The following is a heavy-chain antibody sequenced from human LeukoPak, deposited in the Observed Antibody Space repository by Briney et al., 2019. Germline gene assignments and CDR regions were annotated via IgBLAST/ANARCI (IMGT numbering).Heavy chain of an antibody. CDR1: GYTFTGYY. CDR3: ARGRRWLPFDY. Sequence: ASVKVSCKASGYTFTGYYKHWVRQAPGPGLERMGWINPNSGGTNYAQQFQGRVTMTRDTSISTAYMELSRLRSDDTAVYYCARGRRWLPFDYWGEGTLVTVSS. J-gene: IGHJ4*02. V-gene: IGHV1-2*02. D-gene: IGHD2-15*01. CDR2: INPNSGGT.